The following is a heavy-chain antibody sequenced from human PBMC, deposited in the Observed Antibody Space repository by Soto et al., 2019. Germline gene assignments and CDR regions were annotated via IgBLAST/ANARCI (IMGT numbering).Heavy chain of an antibody. D-gene: IGHD3-16*01. Sequence: GASVKVSCKASGGTFSSYAISWVRQAPGQGLEWMGGIIPIFGTANYAQKFQGRVTITADESTSTAYMELSSLRSEDTAVYYCARDTPIMRGPFDYWGQGTLVTVSS. CDR2: IIPIFGTA. CDR3: ARDTPIMRGPFDY. V-gene: IGHV1-69*13. CDR1: GGTFSSYA. J-gene: IGHJ4*02.